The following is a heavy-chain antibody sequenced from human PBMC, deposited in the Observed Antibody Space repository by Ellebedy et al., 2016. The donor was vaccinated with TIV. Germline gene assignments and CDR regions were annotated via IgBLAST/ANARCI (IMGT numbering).Heavy chain of an antibody. V-gene: IGHV4-39*01. D-gene: IGHD4-17*01. CDR1: GSSLTSESNY. CDR2: VHYSGSI. Sequence: SETLSLTXTVSGSSLTSESNYWGWIRRPPGRGLEWIATVHYSGSIYYKPSLKSRVTVSLDASKHQFSLRLRSLTTADTAVYYCARLFYAGDHEQPHFDYWGQGSLVTVSS. CDR3: ARLFYAGDHEQPHFDY. J-gene: IGHJ4*02.